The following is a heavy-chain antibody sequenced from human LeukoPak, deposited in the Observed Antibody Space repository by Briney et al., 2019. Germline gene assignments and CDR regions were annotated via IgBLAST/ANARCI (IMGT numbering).Heavy chain of an antibody. J-gene: IGHJ6*02. CDR3: VYSSGWTNFYYYGMDV. Sequence: PSETLSLTCSVSGASISRDYWSWIRQSPGKGREWIGYIHYSGITNYNLSLKSRVTIFLDTSKNQFSLRLRSVTAADTAVYYCVYSSGWTNFYYYGMDVWGQGTTVTVSS. CDR1: GASISRDY. V-gene: IGHV4-59*01. D-gene: IGHD6-19*01. CDR2: IHYSGIT.